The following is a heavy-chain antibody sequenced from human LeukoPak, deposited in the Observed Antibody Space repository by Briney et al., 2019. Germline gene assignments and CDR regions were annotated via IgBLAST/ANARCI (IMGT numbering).Heavy chain of an antibody. D-gene: IGHD2-2*01. V-gene: IGHV4-59*01. CDR3: ARVPCSSTSCYPYYYYMDV. J-gene: IGHJ6*03. Sequence: PSETLSLTCTVSGGSISSYYWSWIRQPPGKGLEWIGYIYYSGSTNYNPSLKSRVTISVDTSKNQFSLKLSPVTAADTAVYYCARVPCSSTSCYPYYYYMDVWGKGTTVTVSS. CDR1: GGSISSYY. CDR2: IYYSGST.